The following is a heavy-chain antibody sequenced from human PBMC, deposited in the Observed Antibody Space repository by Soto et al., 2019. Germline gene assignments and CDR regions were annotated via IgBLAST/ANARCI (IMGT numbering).Heavy chain of an antibody. CDR1: GFTFDDYA. Sequence: ASGFTFDDYAIHWFRQAPGEGLEWVSGISWNSGSISYADSVKGRFTISSDNSKNSLYLQMNCLRAEDTALYYCAREINRGRFRSEAPVGIWGQGTMVTVSS. CDR2: ISWNSGSI. J-gene: IGHJ3*02. CDR3: AREINRGRFRSEAPVGI. D-gene: IGHD1-26*01. V-gene: IGHV3-9*01.